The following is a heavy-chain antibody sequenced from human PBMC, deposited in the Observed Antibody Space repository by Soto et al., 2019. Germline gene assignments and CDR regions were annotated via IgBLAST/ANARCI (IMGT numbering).Heavy chain of an antibody. CDR3: ARGLSGDRYENYYYYYGMDV. D-gene: IGHD1-26*01. CDR2: IDESGST. Sequence: SETLSLTCAVYGGSFSGYYWSWIRQPPGKGLEWIGEIDESGSTNYSPSLKSRVTMSVDTSKKQFSLSLSSLTAADTAVYYCARGLSGDRYENYYYYYGMDVWGQGTTVTVSS. V-gene: IGHV4-34*01. CDR1: GGSFSGYY. J-gene: IGHJ6*02.